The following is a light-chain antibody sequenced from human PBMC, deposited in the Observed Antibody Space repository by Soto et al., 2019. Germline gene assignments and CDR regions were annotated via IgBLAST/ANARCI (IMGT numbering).Light chain of an antibody. V-gene: IGKV3-20*01. Sequence: EIVLTQSPGTLSLSPGERATLSCRASQSVSSSYLAWYQQKPGQAPRLLIYGASNRATGIPDRFSGSGSGTDFTLTISRLEPEDFAVYYCHQYASAPRTFGQGTKVDI. CDR1: QSVSSSY. CDR3: HQYASAPRT. CDR2: GAS. J-gene: IGKJ1*01.